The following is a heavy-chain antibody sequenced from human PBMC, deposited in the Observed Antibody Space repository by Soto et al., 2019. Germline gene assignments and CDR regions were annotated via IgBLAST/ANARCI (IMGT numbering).Heavy chain of an antibody. CDR2: INPNSRYA. Sequence: ASVKVSCEASGYTFTAYFIHWVLQAPGQGLEWMGWINPNSRYANYAQNFQGRVTMTSDTSFTTVYMEVSRLRSDDTAVYYCARGTPTASGLNWLDPWGRGTLVTVSS. CDR3: ARGTPTASGLNWLDP. V-gene: IGHV1-2*02. CDR1: GYTFTAYF. J-gene: IGHJ5*02.